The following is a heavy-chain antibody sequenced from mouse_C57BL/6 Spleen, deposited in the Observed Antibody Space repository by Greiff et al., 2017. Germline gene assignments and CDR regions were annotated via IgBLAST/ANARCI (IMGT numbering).Heavy chain of an antibody. V-gene: IGHV1-82*01. CDR3: ARRRYYSNYGWYFDV. CDR1: GYAFSSSW. D-gene: IGHD2-5*01. J-gene: IGHJ1*03. CDR2: IYPGDGDT. Sequence: VQLQQSGPELVKPGASVKISCKASGYAFSSSWMNWVKQRPGKGLEWIGRIYPGDGDTNYNGKFKGKATLTADKSSSTAYMQLSSLTSEDSAVYFCARRRYYSNYGWYFDVWGTGTTVTVSS.